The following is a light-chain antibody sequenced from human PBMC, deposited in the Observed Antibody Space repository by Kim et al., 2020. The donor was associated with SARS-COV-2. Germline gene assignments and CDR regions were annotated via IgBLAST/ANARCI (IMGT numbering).Light chain of an antibody. Sequence: AFGQTSTLTCQRSRRSSYDAAWYQQQPGPAPILVIYDKNHRPSGIPDRFSGTSSGNTASLTITGTQAGDEADYYCNSRDSNDNVVFGEGTQLTVL. CDR1: RRSSYD. J-gene: IGLJ2*01. V-gene: IGLV3-19*01. CDR3: NSRDSNDNVV. CDR2: DKN.